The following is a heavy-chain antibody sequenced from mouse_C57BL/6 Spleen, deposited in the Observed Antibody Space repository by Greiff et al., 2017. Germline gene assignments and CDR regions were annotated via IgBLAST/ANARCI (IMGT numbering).Heavy chain of an antibody. V-gene: IGHV1-39*01. CDR2: INPNYGTT. D-gene: IGHD1-1*01. CDR1: GYSFTDYN. Sequence: EVQLVESGPELVKPGASVKISCKASGYSFTDYNMNWVKQSTGKSLEWIGVINPNYGTTSYNQKFKGKATLTVDPSSSTAYMQLNSLTSEDSAVYYCARGDYYGSSPFAYWGQGTLVTVSA. J-gene: IGHJ3*01. CDR3: ARGDYYGSSPFAY.